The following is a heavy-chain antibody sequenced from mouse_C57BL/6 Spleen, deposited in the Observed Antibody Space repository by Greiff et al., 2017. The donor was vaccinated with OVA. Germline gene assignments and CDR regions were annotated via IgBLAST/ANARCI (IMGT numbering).Heavy chain of an antibody. CDR2: IHPNSGST. Sequence: VQLQQPGAELVKPGASVKLSCKASGYTFTSYWMHWVKQRPGQGLEWIGMIHPNSGSTNYNEKFKSKATLTVDKSSSTAYMQLSSLTSEDSAVYYCAGAYYYGSSFDYWGQGTTLTVSS. J-gene: IGHJ2*01. D-gene: IGHD1-1*01. CDR1: GYTFTSYW. V-gene: IGHV1-64*01. CDR3: AGAYYYGSSFDY.